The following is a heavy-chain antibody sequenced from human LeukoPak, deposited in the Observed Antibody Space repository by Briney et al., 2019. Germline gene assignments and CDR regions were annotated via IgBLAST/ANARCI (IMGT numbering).Heavy chain of an antibody. D-gene: IGHD3-16*01. V-gene: IGHV4-4*07. CDR1: GGSISSYY. CDR3: AREGVGDVWGSRKRDYYYMDV. J-gene: IGHJ6*03. CDR2: IYTSGST. Sequence: SETLSLTCTVSGGSISSYYWSWVRQPAGKGLEWIGRIYTSGSTNYNASLKSRVTISVDKSKNQFSLKLSSVTAADTAVYYCAREGVGDVWGSRKRDYYYMDVWGKGTTVTVSS.